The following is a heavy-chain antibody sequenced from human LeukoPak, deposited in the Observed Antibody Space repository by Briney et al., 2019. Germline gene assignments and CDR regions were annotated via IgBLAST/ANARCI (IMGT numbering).Heavy chain of an antibody. Sequence: PSATLSLTCTVSGGSISSYYWSWIRQPAGKGLEWIGRIYTSGSTNYNPSLKSRVTMSVDTSKNQFSLKLSSVTAADTAVYYCARTVVVVTADRYYYYYMDVWGKGTTVTVSS. J-gene: IGHJ6*03. V-gene: IGHV4-4*07. D-gene: IGHD2-21*02. CDR1: GGSISSYY. CDR2: IYTSGST. CDR3: ARTVVVVTADRYYYYYMDV.